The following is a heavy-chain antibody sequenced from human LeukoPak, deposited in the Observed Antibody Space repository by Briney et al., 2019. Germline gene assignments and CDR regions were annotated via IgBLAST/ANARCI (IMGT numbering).Heavy chain of an antibody. Sequence: PGGSLRLSCVVSGFTFSSYSMIWVRQAPGKGLQWVANMWKDGSETNYGDSVKGRFTISRDNAKNSLYLQMNSLRAEDTAVYYCGRHRSGSGTYFIDHWGQGTLVSVSS. CDR1: GFTFSSYS. CDR2: MWKDGSET. CDR3: GRHRSGSGTYFIDH. V-gene: IGHV3-7*01. D-gene: IGHD3-10*01. J-gene: IGHJ4*02.